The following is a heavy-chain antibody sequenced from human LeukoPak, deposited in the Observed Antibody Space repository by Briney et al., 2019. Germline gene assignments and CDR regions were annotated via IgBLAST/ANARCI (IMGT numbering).Heavy chain of an antibody. Sequence: PGGSLRLSCAASGFTFSSYAMSWVRQAPGKGLEWVSTISGSGTSTYYADSVKGRFTISRDTSKNTLYLQVDSLRADDTAVYYCAKDWWDEWGQGTLVTVSS. CDR3: AKDWWDE. CDR2: ISGSGTST. CDR1: GFTFSSYA. J-gene: IGHJ4*02. V-gene: IGHV3-23*01. D-gene: IGHD1-26*01.